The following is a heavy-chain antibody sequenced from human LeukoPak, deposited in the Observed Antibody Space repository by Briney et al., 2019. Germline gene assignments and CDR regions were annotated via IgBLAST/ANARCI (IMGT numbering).Heavy chain of an antibody. CDR3: TRSVGYCSSTSCYPYYFDY. CDR1: GGSFSGYY. J-gene: IGHJ4*02. D-gene: IGHD2-2*01. Sequence: SETLSLTCAVYGGSFSGYYWSWIRQPPGKGLEWIGEINHSGSTNYNPSLKSRVTISVDTSKNQFFLKLSSVTAADTAVYYCTRSVGYCSSTSCYPYYFDYWGQGTLVTVSS. V-gene: IGHV4-34*01. CDR2: INHSGST.